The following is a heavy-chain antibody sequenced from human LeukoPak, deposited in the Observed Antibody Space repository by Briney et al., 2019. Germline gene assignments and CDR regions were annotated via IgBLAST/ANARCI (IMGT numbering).Heavy chain of an antibody. CDR1: GYTFTGYY. D-gene: IGHD3-3*01. CDR3: ARVFGVVIDAFDI. J-gene: IGHJ3*02. CDR2: INPNSGGT. Sequence: ASVKVSCKASGYTFTGYYMHWVRQAPRQGLEWMGWINPNSGGTNYAQKFQGRVTMTRDTSISTAYMELSRLRSDDTAVYYCARVFGVVIDAFDIWGQGTMVTVSS. V-gene: IGHV1-2*02.